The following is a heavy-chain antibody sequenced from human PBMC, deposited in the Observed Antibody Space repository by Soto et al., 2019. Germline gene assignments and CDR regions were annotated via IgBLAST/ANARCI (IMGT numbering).Heavy chain of an antibody. CDR3: SGYHLDVLYLWAQRSTVCVSAGM. CDR2: IYYSGNT. D-gene: IGHD2-8*02. Sequence: NLALSCAVSRDCRDSRHYSYGGIRQPPGKGLECIGNIYYSGNTYYNPSLKSRLIISIDTSKKQFSLKVGSVTAADTAVYYCSGYHLDVLYLWAQRSTVCVSAGM. CDR1: RDCRDSRHYS. J-gene: IGHJ6*01. V-gene: IGHV4-30-4*01.